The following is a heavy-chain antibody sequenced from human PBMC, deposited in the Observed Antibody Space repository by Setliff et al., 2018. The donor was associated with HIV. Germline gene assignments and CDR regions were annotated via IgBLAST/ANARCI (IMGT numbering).Heavy chain of an antibody. D-gene: IGHD3-10*01. V-gene: IGHV4-34*01. CDR3: ARTGGSGGFDY. J-gene: IGHJ4*02. CDR2: IYHSGTT. Sequence: PSETLSLTCAVYGGSLSGHYWSWIRQPPGKGLEWIGTIYHSGTTYYNPSLKSRVTISVDTSKNQFSLKLSSVTAADTAVYYCARTGGSGGFDYWGQGTLVTVSS. CDR1: GGSLSGHY.